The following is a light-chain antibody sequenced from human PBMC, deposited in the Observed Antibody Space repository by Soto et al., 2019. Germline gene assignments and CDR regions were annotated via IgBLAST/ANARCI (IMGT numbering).Light chain of an antibody. CDR2: LGS. CDR3: MQAVQTPFT. J-gene: IGKJ4*01. Sequence: DIVMTQSPLSLPVTPGEPASISCRSSQSLLHSNGYNYLDWYLQKPGQSPQLLIYLGSNRASGVPDRFSGSGSGPDFTLKISRVEAEDVGVYYFMQAVQTPFTFGGGTKVEIK. CDR1: QSLLHSNGYNY. V-gene: IGKV2-28*01.